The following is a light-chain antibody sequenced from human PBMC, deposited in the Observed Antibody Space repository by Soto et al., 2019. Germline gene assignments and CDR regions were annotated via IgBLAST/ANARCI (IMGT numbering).Light chain of an antibody. J-gene: IGLJ1*01. Sequence: QSVLTQPRSVSGSPGQSVTISCTGTSTDVGGYNSVSWYQKHPGKVPKLMLYDVSKRPSGVPDRFSGSKSDNTASLTISVLQAEDEADYYCCSYAGRDTLYVFGSWTKLTVL. V-gene: IGLV2-11*01. CDR2: DVS. CDR3: CSYAGRDTLYV. CDR1: STDVGGYNS.